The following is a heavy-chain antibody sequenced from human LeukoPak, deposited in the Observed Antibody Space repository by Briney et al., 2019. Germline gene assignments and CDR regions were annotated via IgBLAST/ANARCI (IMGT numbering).Heavy chain of an antibody. D-gene: IGHD3-10*01. J-gene: IGHJ5*02. CDR1: GGSISSYY. CDR2: IYYSGST. V-gene: IGHV4-59*01. CDR3: ARGGYYGSGNDFRFDP. Sequence: TSETLSLTCTVSGGSISSYYWSWIRQPPGKGLEWIGYIYYSGSTNYNPSLKSRVTISVDTSKNQFSLKLSSVTPADTAVYYCARGGYYGSGNDFRFDPWGQGTLVTVSS.